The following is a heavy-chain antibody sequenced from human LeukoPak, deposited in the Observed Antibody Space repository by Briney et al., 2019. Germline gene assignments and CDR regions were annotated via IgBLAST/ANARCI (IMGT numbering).Heavy chain of an antibody. Sequence: PGGSLRLSCAASGFTFSSYWMSWVRQAPGKGLEWVANIKQDGSEKYYVDSVKGRFTISRDNAKNSLYLQMNSLRAEDTAVYHCARDGGGEYQLLYYFDYWGQGTLVNVSS. CDR3: ARDGGGEYQLLYYFDY. J-gene: IGHJ4*02. D-gene: IGHD2-2*01. CDR1: GFTFSSYW. V-gene: IGHV3-7*01. CDR2: IKQDGSEK.